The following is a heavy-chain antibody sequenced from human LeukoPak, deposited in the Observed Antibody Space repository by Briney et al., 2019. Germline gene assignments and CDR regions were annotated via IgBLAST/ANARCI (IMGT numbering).Heavy chain of an antibody. CDR3: ATAFGLRFLEWLLYDY. CDR1: GYTLTELS. V-gene: IGHV1-24*01. D-gene: IGHD3-3*01. CDR2: FDPEDGET. Sequence: AASVKVSCKVSGYTLTELSVHWVRQAPGKGLEWMGGFDPEDGETIYAQKFQGRVTVTEDTSTDTAYMELSSLRSEDTAVYYCATAFGLRFLEWLLYDYWGQGTLVTVSS. J-gene: IGHJ4*02.